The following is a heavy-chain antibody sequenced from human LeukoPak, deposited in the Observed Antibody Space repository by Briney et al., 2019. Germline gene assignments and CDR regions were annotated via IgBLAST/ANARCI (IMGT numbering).Heavy chain of an antibody. J-gene: IGHJ4*02. CDR3: AKDPIYDYVWGSSDY. CDR2: ISGSGGST. D-gene: IGHD3-16*01. CDR1: GFTFSSYA. V-gene: IGHV3-23*01. Sequence: GGSLRLSCAASGFTFSSYAMSWVRQAPGKGLEWVSAISGSGGSTYYADSVKGRFTISRDNSKNTLYLQMNSLRAEDTAVYYCAKDPIYDYVWGSSDYWGQGTLVTVSS.